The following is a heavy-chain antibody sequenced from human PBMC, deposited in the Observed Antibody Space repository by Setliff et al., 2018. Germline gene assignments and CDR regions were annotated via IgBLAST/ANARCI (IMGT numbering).Heavy chain of an antibody. CDR3: TYYCSSTSCYRDLDWFDP. CDR2: IRSKAYGGTT. CDR1: GFTFGDYA. V-gene: IGHV3-49*04. Sequence: GGSLRLSCTASGFTFGDYAMSWVRQAPGKGLEWVGFIRSKAYGGTTEYAASVKGRFTIPRDDSKSIAYLQMNSLKTEDTAVYYCTYYCSSTSCYRDLDWFDPWGQGTLVTVSS. D-gene: IGHD2-2*01. J-gene: IGHJ5*02.